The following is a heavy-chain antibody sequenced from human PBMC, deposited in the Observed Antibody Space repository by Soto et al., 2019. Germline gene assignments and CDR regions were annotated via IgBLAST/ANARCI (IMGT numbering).Heavy chain of an antibody. Sequence: GGSLRLSCVASGFTFSNYNMNWVRQAPGKGLEWVSHMSGSTIYIHYADSVRGRFTIARDNAKNSVYLQMDSLRVEDTAVYYCAREGALKPFSSWGPGALVTVSS. CDR1: GFTFSNYN. V-gene: IGHV3-21*01. CDR3: AREGALKPFSS. CDR2: MSGSTIYI. J-gene: IGHJ5*02.